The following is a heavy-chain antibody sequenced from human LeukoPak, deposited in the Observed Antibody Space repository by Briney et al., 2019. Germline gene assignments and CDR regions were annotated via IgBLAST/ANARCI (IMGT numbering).Heavy chain of an antibody. CDR2: IYYSGST. CDR1: GGSFSGYY. Sequence: KPSETLSLTCAVSGGSFSGYYWTWIRQPPGKGLEWIGYIYYSGSTNYNPSLKSRVTISVDTSKNQFSLKLSSVTAADTAVYYCARVRSGSYPYYFDYWGQGTLVTVSS. V-gene: IGHV4-59*01. CDR3: ARVRSGSYPYYFDY. J-gene: IGHJ4*02. D-gene: IGHD1-26*01.